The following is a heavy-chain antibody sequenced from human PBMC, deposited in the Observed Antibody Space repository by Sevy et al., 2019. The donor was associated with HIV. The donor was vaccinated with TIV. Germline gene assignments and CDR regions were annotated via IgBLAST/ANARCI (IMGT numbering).Heavy chain of an antibody. CDR2: ISSSSSYT. D-gene: IGHD4-17*01. V-gene: IGHV3-11*06. J-gene: IGHJ4*02. Sequence: GGSLRLSCAASGFTFSDYYMSWIRQDPGKGLEWVSYISSSSSYTNYADSVKGRFTISRDNAKNSLYLQMNSLRAEDTAVYYCVRDGDMTTVTYPYYFDYWGQGTLVTVSS. CDR1: GFTFSDYY. CDR3: VRDGDMTTVTYPYYFDY.